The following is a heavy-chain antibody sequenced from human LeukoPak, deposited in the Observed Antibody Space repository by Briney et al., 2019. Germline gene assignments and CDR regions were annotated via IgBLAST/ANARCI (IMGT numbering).Heavy chain of an antibody. CDR2: ISWNSGSI. D-gene: IGHD4-17*01. CDR3: AKDLATVTTAAFDI. Sequence: GGSLRLSCAASGFTFDDYAMLWVRQAPGKGLEWVSGISWNSGSIGYADSVKGRFTISRDNAKNSLYLQMNSLRAEDTALYYCAKDLATVTTAAFDIWGQGTMVTVSS. CDR1: GFTFDDYA. J-gene: IGHJ3*02. V-gene: IGHV3-9*01.